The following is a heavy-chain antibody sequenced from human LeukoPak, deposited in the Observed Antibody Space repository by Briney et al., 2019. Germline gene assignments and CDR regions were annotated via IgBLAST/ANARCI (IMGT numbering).Heavy chain of an antibody. CDR3: ARGEEWDPLLGVY. CDR1: GFTFSSYG. D-gene: IGHD1-26*01. CDR2: IRYDGSNK. Sequence: PGGSLRLSCAASGFTFSSYGMHWVRQAPGKGLEWVAFIRYDGSNKYYADSVKGRFTISRDNSKNTLYLQMNSLRAEDTAVYYCARGEEWDPLLGVYWGQGTLVTVSS. J-gene: IGHJ4*02. V-gene: IGHV3-30*02.